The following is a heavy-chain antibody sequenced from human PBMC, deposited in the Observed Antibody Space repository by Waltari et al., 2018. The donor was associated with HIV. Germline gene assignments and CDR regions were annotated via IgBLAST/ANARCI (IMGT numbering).Heavy chain of an antibody. V-gene: IGHV5-51*01. D-gene: IGHD3-10*01. CDR1: GYSFNNYW. J-gene: IGHJ4*02. Sequence: EVHLVQSGAELKKPGESLRISCQGSGYSFNNYWIGWVRQMPGKGPEWMGNIYPADSETRYSPAFEGRITISVDKSINTVFLQWNSLKASDTARYFCARHHPEPRRSYYASSYYDVWGQGTLVT. CDR2: IYPADSET. CDR3: ARHHPEPRRSYYASSYYDV.